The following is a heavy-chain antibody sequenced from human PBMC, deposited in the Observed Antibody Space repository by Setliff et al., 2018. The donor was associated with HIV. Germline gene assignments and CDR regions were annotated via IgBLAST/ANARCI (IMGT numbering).Heavy chain of an antibody. Sequence: KTSETLSLPCAVYGGSFGAYYWTWIRQPPGKGLEWIGEINRSGNTKYNPSLKSRVTISIDTSKKQFSLKLNSVTAADTAVYYCARETSVTPVGLDHWGQGTLVTVSS. J-gene: IGHJ1*01. CDR1: GGSFGAYY. V-gene: IGHV4-34*01. CDR3: ARETSVTPVGLDH. D-gene: IGHD1-1*01. CDR2: INRSGNT.